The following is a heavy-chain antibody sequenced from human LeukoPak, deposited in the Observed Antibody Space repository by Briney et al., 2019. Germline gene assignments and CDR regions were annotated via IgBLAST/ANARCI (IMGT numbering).Heavy chain of an antibody. CDR2: ISANGATT. J-gene: IGHJ4*02. CDR3: VKDRLYYYRSGTYFDY. CDR1: GFTFTTYA. D-gene: IGHD3-10*01. Sequence: GGSLRLSCSASGFTFTTYAMHWVRQAPGKGLEYVSGISANGATTYYADSVQGRFTISRDNSKNTLYLQMSSLSAEDTALYYCVKDRLYYYRSGTYFDYLGQGTLVTVSS. V-gene: IGHV3-64D*06.